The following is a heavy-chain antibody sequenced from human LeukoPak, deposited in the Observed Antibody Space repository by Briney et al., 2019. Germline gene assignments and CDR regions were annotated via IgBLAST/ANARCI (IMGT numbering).Heavy chain of an antibody. CDR2: ISYDGSNK. Sequence: GGSLRLSCAASGFTFSSYAMHWVRQAPGKGLEWVAVISYDGSNKYYADSVKGRLTISRDNSKNTLYLQVNSLRAEDTAVYYCARASLGYCSGGSCYPGFDFDYWGQGTLVTVSS. J-gene: IGHJ4*02. CDR1: GFTFSSYA. V-gene: IGHV3-30*04. D-gene: IGHD2-15*01. CDR3: ARASLGYCSGGSCYPGFDFDY.